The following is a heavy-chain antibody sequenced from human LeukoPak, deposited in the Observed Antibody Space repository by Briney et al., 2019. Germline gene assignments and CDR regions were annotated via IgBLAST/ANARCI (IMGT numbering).Heavy chain of an antibody. J-gene: IGHJ5*02. D-gene: IGHD1-14*01. CDR1: GGSLSGSY. V-gene: IGHV4-34*01. CDR2: INDSGST. Sequence: SETLSLTCAVSGGSLSGSYWSWIRQSPGKGLEWIGEINDSGSTNHSPPLKSRVTISVDTSKKQFSLELNSVTAADSAIYYCARDAGMTPSNWFDPWGQGILVTVSS. CDR3: ARDAGMTPSNWFDP.